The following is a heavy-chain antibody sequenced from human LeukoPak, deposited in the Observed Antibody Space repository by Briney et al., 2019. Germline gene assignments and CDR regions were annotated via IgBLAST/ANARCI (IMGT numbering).Heavy chain of an antibody. CDR1: GVSFSGYY. D-gene: IGHD3-9*01. Sequence: SETLSLTCAVYGVSFSGYYWSWLRQPPGKGLEWFGEINHSGSTNYNPSLKSRVTISVDPSKNQFSLKLSSVTAADTAVYYCARGLIDILTGYAFALDYWGQGTLVTVSS. CDR2: INHSGST. V-gene: IGHV4-34*01. CDR3: ARGLIDILTGYAFALDY. J-gene: IGHJ4*02.